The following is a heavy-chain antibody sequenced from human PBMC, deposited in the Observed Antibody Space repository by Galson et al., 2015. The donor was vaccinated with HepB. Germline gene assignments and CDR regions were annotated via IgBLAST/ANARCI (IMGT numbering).Heavy chain of an antibody. CDR2: IYYSGST. CDR1: GGSISSGGYY. Sequence: TLSLTCTVSGGSISSGGYYWSWIRQHPGKGLEWIGYIYYSGSTYYNPSLKSRVTISVDTSKNQFSLKLSSVTAADTAVYYCARDPRVDYGDRGAFDIWGQGTMVTVSS. D-gene: IGHD4-17*01. V-gene: IGHV4-31*03. CDR3: ARDPRVDYGDRGAFDI. J-gene: IGHJ3*02.